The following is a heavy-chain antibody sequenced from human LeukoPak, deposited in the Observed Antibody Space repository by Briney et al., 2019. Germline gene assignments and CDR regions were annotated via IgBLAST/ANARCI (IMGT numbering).Heavy chain of an antibody. CDR2: IYYSGST. Sequence: SETLSLTCTVSGGSISSYYWSWIRQPPGKGLEWIGYIYYSGSTNYNPSLKSRVTISVDTSKNQFSLKLSSVTAADTAVYYCARGGYYDSSGNSLDYWGQGTLVTVSS. CDR3: ARGGYYDSSGNSLDY. V-gene: IGHV4-59*08. D-gene: IGHD3-22*01. CDR1: GGSISSYY. J-gene: IGHJ4*02.